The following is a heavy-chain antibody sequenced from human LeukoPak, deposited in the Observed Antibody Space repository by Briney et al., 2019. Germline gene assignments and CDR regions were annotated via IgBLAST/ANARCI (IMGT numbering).Heavy chain of an antibody. CDR1: GGSFSGYY. Sequence: SETLSLTCAVYGGSFSGYYWSWIRQPPGKGLEWIGEINHSGSTNYNPSLKSRVTISVDTSKNQFSLKLSSVTAADTAVYYCAKRSSPGVDYWGQGTLVTVSS. V-gene: IGHV4-34*01. J-gene: IGHJ4*02. D-gene: IGHD6-6*01. CDR2: INHSGST. CDR3: AKRSSPGVDY.